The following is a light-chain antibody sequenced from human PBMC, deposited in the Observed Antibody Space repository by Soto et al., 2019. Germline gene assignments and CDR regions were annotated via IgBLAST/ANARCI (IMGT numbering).Light chain of an antibody. CDR1: QSVTNNY. CDR2: GAS. V-gene: IGKV3-20*01. J-gene: IGKJ1*01. CDR3: QQYGRSPWT. Sequence: EIVLTQSPGTLSLSPGERATLSCRASQSVTNNYLAWYQQKPSQDPRLLIFGASSRAAGIPDRFSGSGSGTDFTLAIGRLEPEDFAVYYCQQYGRSPWTFGQGTRVDIK.